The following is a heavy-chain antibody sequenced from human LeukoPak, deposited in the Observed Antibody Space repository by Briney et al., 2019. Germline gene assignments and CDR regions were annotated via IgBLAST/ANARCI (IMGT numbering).Heavy chain of an antibody. D-gene: IGHD3-22*01. CDR3: ARGDGSGYYHPFDY. V-gene: IGHV4-39*01. CDR2: IYYSGST. CDR1: GGSISSSSYY. J-gene: IGHJ4*02. Sequence: PSETLSLTCTVSGGSISSSSYYWGWIRQPPGKGLEWIGSIYYSGSTYYNPSPKSRVTISVDTSKNQFSLKLSSVTAADTAVYYCARGDGSGYYHPFDYWGQGTLVTVSS.